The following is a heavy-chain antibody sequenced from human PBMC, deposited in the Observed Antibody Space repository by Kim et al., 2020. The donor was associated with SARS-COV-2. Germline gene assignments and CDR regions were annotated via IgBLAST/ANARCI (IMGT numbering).Heavy chain of an antibody. V-gene: IGHV1-2*02. Sequence: ASVKVSCKASGYTFTGYYMHWVRQAPGQGLEWMGWINPNSGGTNYAQKFQGRVTMTRDTSISTAYMELSRLRSDDTAVYYCARARSLLEWLSYFDYWGQGTLFTVSS. D-gene: IGHD3-3*01. CDR2: INPNSGGT. CDR1: GYTFTGYY. J-gene: IGHJ4*02. CDR3: ARARSLLEWLSYFDY.